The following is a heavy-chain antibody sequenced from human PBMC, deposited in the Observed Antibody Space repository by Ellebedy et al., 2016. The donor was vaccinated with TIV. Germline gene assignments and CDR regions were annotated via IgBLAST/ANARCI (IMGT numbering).Heavy chain of an antibody. CDR3: VRDRRGYGSGSYHYEPYYFDY. CDR1: GYTFTSYY. V-gene: IGHV1-46*01. J-gene: IGHJ4*02. CDR2: INPSGGST. D-gene: IGHD3-10*01. Sequence: ASVKVSCKASGYTFTSYYMHWVRQAPGQGLEWMGIINPSGGSTSYAQKFQGRVTMTRDTSTSTVYMELSSLRSDDTAMYYCVRDRRGYGSGSYHYEPYYFDYWGQGTLVTVSS.